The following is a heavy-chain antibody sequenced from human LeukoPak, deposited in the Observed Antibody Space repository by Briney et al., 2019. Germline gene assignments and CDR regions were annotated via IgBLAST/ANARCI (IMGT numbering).Heavy chain of an antibody. CDR2: IQYDGSNE. J-gene: IGHJ6*03. Sequence: GGSLRLSCAASGFTFSSYGMHWVRQAPGKGLEWVAYIQYDGSNEQYADSVKGRFGISRDSSKNTLYLQMNSLRAEDTAVYYCAKGGGYEAQYYYYYLDVWGKGTTVTISS. CDR1: GFTFSSYG. V-gene: IGHV3-30*02. D-gene: IGHD5-12*01. CDR3: AKGGGYEAQYYYYYLDV.